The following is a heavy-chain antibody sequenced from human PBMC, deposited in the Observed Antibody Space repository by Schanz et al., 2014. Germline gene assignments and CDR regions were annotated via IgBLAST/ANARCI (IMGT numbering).Heavy chain of an antibody. CDR2: ISGRDGST. V-gene: IGHV3-23*01. J-gene: IGHJ4*02. CDR1: GFTFSSYA. D-gene: IGHD6-13*01. Sequence: VHLLESGGGLVQPGGSLRLSCAASGFTFSSYAMTWVRQAPGMGLEWVSAISGRDGSTYYADSVRGRFTISRDNSKNTLYLQMNSLRAGDAAVYYCARGLIAAAGGAFDYWGQGTLVAVSA. CDR3: ARGLIAAAGGAFDY.